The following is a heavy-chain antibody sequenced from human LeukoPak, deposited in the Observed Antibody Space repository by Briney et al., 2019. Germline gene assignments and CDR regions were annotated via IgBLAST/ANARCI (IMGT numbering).Heavy chain of an antibody. CDR3: ARDSGPWGVFDP. D-gene: IGHD3-10*01. Sequence: SETLSLTCTISGGSVSDYYWSWIRQSPGKGLEWIGYIYYTGSTTYNPSLKSRVTISADTSKNQFSLKLSSVTAADTAVYYCARDSGPWGVFDPWGQGTLVTVSS. CDR2: IYYTGST. V-gene: IGHV4-59*02. CDR1: GGSVSDYY. J-gene: IGHJ5*02.